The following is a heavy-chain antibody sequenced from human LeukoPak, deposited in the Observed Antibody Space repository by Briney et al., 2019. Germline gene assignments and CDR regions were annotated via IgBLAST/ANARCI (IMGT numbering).Heavy chain of an antibody. CDR1: GFSFDDYG. CDR2: VNWKTGAT. Sequence: PGGSLRLSCAASGFSFDDYGMSWVRQAPGKGLEWLSGVNWKTGATGYSDSVKGRFTISKDNTKNSLYLQMNSLRAEDTAVYYCAREVPYAVHYYMDVWGKGTTVTISS. V-gene: IGHV3-20*04. J-gene: IGHJ6*03. CDR3: AREVPYAVHYYMDV. D-gene: IGHD1-1*01.